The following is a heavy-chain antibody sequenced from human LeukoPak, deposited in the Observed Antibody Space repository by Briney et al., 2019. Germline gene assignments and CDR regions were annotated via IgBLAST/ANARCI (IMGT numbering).Heavy chain of an antibody. J-gene: IGHJ4*02. CDR3: ARMTGYSSSWYDY. Sequence: SVKVSCKASGYTFTGYYMHWVRQAPGQGLEWMGRIIPILGIANYAQKFQGRVTITADKSTSTAYMELSSLRSEDTAVYYCARMTGYSSSWYDYWGQGTLVTVSS. D-gene: IGHD6-13*01. V-gene: IGHV1-69*02. CDR1: GYTFTGYY. CDR2: IIPILGIA.